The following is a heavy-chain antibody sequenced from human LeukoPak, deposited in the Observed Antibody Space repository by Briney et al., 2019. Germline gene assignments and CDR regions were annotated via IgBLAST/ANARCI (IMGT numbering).Heavy chain of an antibody. CDR2: MNPNSGNT. CDR3: ARVDGIFGVVINKYFDY. V-gene: IGHV1-8*01. J-gene: IGHJ4*02. D-gene: IGHD3-3*01. Sequence: ASVKVSCKASGYTFTSYDINWVRQATGQGLEWMGWMNPNSGNTGYAQKFQGRVTMTRNTSISTAYMELSSLRSDDTAVYYCARVDGIFGVVINKYFDYWGQGTLVTVSS. CDR1: GYTFTSYD.